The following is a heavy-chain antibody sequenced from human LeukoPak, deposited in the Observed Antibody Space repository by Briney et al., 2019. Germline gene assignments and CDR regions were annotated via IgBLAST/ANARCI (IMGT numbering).Heavy chain of an antibody. Sequence: SGTLSLTCTVSGGSISSGGYYWSWIRQHPGKGLEWIGYIYYSGSTYYNPSLKSRVTISVDTSKNQFSLKLSSVTAADTAVYYCAGHVAREACFDPWGQGTLVTVSS. CDR2: IYYSGST. CDR1: GGSISSGGYY. J-gene: IGHJ5*02. D-gene: IGHD2-21*01. V-gene: IGHV4-31*03. CDR3: AGHVAREACFDP.